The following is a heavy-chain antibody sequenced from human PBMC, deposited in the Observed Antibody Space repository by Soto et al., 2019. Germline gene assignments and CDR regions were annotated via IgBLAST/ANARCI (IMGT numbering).Heavy chain of an antibody. CDR1: GGSISNYY. CDR3: ARFLTTVVTPVKAFDI. Sequence: SETLSLTCTVSGGSISNYYWSWIRQPPGKGLEWIGYIYYSGNTNYNPSLRSRVTISVDISKNQFSLKLTSVTAADTAVYYCARFLTTVVTPVKAFDIWGQGTMVTVSS. CDR2: IYYSGNT. V-gene: IGHV4-59*12. D-gene: IGHD4-17*01. J-gene: IGHJ3*02.